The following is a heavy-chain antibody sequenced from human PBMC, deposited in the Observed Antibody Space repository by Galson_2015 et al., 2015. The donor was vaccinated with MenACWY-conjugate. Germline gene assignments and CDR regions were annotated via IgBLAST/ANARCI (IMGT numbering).Heavy chain of an antibody. V-gene: IGHV1-2*04. D-gene: IGHD3/OR15-3a*01. Sequence: SVKVSCKASGYTFTAYYIHWVRQAPGQGLEWMGWINPNSGGTNFAHKFQGWVTMTRDTSINTGYMELSRLRSDDTAVYYCAKGGLVGDEHQLDEGYYLYGMDVWGQGTTVTVS. CDR1: GYTFTAYY. J-gene: IGHJ6*02. CDR2: INPNSGGT. CDR3: AKGGLVGDEHQLDEGYYLYGMDV.